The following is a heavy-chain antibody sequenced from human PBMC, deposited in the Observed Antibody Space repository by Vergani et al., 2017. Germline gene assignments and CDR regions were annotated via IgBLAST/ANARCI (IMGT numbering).Heavy chain of an antibody. CDR1: GFSLSTSGVG. V-gene: IGHV2-5*02. CDR2: IYWDDDK. J-gene: IGHJ4*02. CDR3: AHSDYGILTGYHYFDY. D-gene: IGHD3-9*01. Sequence: QITLKESGPTLVKPTQTLTLTCTFSGFSLSTSGVGVGWIRQPPGKALEWLALIYWDDDKRYSPSLKSRLTITKDTSKNQVVLTMTIMDPVDTATYYCAHSDYGILTGYHYFDYWGQGTLVTVSS.